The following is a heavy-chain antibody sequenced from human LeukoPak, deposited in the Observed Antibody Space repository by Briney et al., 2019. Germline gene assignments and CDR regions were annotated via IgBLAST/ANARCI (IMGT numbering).Heavy chain of an antibody. J-gene: IGHJ4*02. D-gene: IGHD3-22*01. CDR3: RGYYYGRQYYFDY. Sequence: PSETLSLTCTVSGGSISSYYWSWIRQPPGKGLEWIGYIYYSGSTNYNPSLKSRVTISVDTSKNQFSLKLSSVTAADTAVYYCRGYYYGRQYYFDYWGQGTLVTVSS. V-gene: IGHV4-59*01. CDR2: IYYSGST. CDR1: GGSISSYY.